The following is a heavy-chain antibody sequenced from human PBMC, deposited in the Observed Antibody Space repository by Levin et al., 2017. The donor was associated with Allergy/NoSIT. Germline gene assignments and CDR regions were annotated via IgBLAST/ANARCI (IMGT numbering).Heavy chain of an antibody. CDR3: ARVAGYSYGYYFDY. CDR2: IYLSGST. Sequence: SETLSLTCAVSGGSISSGGYSWSWIRQPPGKGLEWIRNIYLSGSTNDNPSLPSRVTMSVDRSKNQFSLKLSYVTAADTAVYYCARVAGYSYGYYFDYWGPGTLVTVSS. CDR1: GGSISSGGYS. V-gene: IGHV4-30-2*01. D-gene: IGHD5-18*01. J-gene: IGHJ4*02.